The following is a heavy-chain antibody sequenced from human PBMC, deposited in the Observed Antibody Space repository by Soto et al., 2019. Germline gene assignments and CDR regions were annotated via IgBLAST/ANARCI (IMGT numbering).Heavy chain of an antibody. Sequence: PGLSLRLSCAVSGFTFSSYAMSRVRQAPGKGLEWVSAISGSGGSTYYADSVKGRFTISRDNSKNTLYLQMNSLRAEDTAVYYCAKDLRYYDSSGYYDYYYYGMDVWGQGTTVTVSS. J-gene: IGHJ6*02. V-gene: IGHV3-23*01. CDR2: ISGSGGST. CDR3: AKDLRYYDSSGYYDYYYYGMDV. CDR1: GFTFSSYA. D-gene: IGHD3-22*01.